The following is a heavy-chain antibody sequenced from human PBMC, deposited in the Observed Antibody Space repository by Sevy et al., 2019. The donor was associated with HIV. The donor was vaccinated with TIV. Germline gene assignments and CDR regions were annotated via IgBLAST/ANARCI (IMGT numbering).Heavy chain of an antibody. CDR3: ATTKDYYDSSGYPFDD. CDR1: GYTLTKLS. D-gene: IGHD3-22*01. V-gene: IGHV1-24*01. Sequence: ASVKVPCTVSGYTLTKLSMHWVRQAPGKGPEWLGTFDPEDGDPEDGETVYAQKFQDRVIMTDDISTDTAYMELSSLTSEDTAVYYCATTKDYYDSSGYPFDDWGQGTLVTVSS. CDR2: FDPEDGDPEDGET. J-gene: IGHJ4*02.